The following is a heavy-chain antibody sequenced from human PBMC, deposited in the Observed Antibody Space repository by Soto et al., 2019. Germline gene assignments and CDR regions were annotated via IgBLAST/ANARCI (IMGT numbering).Heavy chain of an antibody. D-gene: IGHD2-15*01. CDR3: VRDNSATFLPTPGDEKTDWRGWWFDP. V-gene: IGHV4-30-2*01. Sequence: SVTLPLTCAVAGGSISSRGYSWSWIRPPPGKGLEWIGYIDHSGSTYYNPSLKSRVTISVDRSKNQFSLKLSSVTSEDTATYYCVRDNSATFLPTPGDEKTDWRGWWFDPWGQGTLVTVSS. CDR2: IDHSGST. J-gene: IGHJ5*02. CDR1: GGSISSRGYS.